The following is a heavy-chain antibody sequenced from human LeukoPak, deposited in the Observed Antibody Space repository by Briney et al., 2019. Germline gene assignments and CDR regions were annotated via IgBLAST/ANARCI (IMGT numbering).Heavy chain of an antibody. D-gene: IGHD2-15*01. J-gene: IGHJ4*02. CDR3: ARDNCSGGSCYYDY. CDR1: GYTFTSYG. CDR2: ISTYNGNT. V-gene: IGHV1-18*04. Sequence: GASVKVSCKASGYTFTSYGISWVRQAPGQGLEWMGWISTYNGNTNYAQKLQGRVTMTTDTFTNTAYMELRSLRSDDTAVYYCARDNCSGGSCYYDYWGQGTLVTVSS.